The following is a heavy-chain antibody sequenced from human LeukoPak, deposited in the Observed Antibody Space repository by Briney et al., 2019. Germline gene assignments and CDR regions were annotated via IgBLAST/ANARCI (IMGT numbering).Heavy chain of an antibody. Sequence: GGSLRLSCGASGFTLSSSAMTWVRQAPGKGLEGVSVISGGGRYYTDTGEGRFTISRDNSKNTLYLELKSLRVEDTALFYCAKGPQVGSGYHPDYWGQGTLVTVSS. CDR1: GFTLSSSA. V-gene: IGHV3-23*01. J-gene: IGHJ4*02. CDR3: AKGPQVGSGYHPDY. D-gene: IGHD3-22*01. CDR2: ISGGGR.